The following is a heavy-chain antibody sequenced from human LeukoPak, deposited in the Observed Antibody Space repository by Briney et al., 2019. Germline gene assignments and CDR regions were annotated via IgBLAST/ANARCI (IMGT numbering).Heavy chain of an antibody. CDR1: GGSFSGYY. Sequence: TSETLSLTCAVYGGSFSGYYWSWIRQPPGKGLEWIGFIYYSGSTNYNPSLKSRVTISVDTSKNQFSLKLSSVTAADTAVYYCARQSLKITMIVVVINGFDYWGQGTLVTVSS. D-gene: IGHD3-22*01. CDR2: IYYSGST. J-gene: IGHJ4*02. V-gene: IGHV4-59*08. CDR3: ARQSLKITMIVVVINGFDY.